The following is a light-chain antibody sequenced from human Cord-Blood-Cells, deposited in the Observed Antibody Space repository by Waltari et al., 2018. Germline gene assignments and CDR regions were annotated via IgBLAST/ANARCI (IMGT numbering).Light chain of an antibody. CDR2: KDS. J-gene: IGLJ3*02. Sequence: SYDLTQPPSVSVSPGQTARITCSGDALPKQYAYWYQQKPGQAPVLVIYKDSERPSGIPERFSGSSTGTTGTLTRRGVQGEDEADYYCQSGESSGNNGVFGGGTKLTVL. CDR3: QSGESSGNNGV. V-gene: IGLV3-25*03. CDR1: ALPKQY.